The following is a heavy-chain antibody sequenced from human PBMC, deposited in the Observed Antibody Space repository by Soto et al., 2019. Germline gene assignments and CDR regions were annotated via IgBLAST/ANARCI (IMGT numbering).Heavy chain of an antibody. CDR1: GGSISSDTYY. Sequence: SETLSLTCTVSGGSISSDTYYWGWIRQPPGKGLEWIGSIYYSGSANYNPSLKSRVTMSVDTSKNLLSLKLSSVTAADTAVYYCARLHCDSPNCVPLDPWGPETLVTVS. CDR3: ARLHCDSPNCVPLDP. V-gene: IGHV4-39*01. J-gene: IGHJ5*02. CDR2: IYYSGSA. D-gene: IGHD2-2*01.